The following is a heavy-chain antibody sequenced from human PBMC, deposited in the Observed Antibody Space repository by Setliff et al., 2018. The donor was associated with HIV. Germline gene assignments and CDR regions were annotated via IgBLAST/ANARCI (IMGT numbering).Heavy chain of an antibody. J-gene: IGHJ4*02. D-gene: IGHD1-7*01. CDR3: ARGYNWNYVLAH. CDR1: GYSFSDYG. CDR2: ISRNNGNT. V-gene: IGHV1-18*01. Sequence: ASVKVSCKTSGYSFSDYGVSWVRQAPGQGLEWMGWISRNNGNTNYAQKFQGRVTITADTSTSTAYMELSSLTSEDTAVYYCARGYNWNYVLAHWGQGTLVTVSS.